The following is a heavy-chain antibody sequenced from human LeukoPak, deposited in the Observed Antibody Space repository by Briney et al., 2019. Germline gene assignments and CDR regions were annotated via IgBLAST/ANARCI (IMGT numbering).Heavy chain of an antibody. Sequence: PGGSLRLSCSASGFTFSSYGMHWVRHAPGKGLEWGAVLSYDGNYKYYADSVKGRFAISRDNSENTLYLQMNSLRAEDTAVYYCARYAEYAVSTPCYWGQGTLVTVSA. CDR3: ARYAEYAVSTPCY. D-gene: IGHD2-8*01. CDR1: GFTFSSYG. CDR2: LSYDGNYK. J-gene: IGHJ4*02. V-gene: IGHV3-30*03.